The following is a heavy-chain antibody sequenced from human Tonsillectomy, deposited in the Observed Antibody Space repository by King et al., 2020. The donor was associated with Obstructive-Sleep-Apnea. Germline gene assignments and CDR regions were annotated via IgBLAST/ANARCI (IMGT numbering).Heavy chain of an antibody. Sequence: VQLVESGGGVVQPGRSLRFSCAASGFTFSNYAIHWVRQAHGKGLEWVAVISYDGINKYYADSVKGRFTISIDNSKNTLYLQMNSLRAEDTAVYYCAFNFDWLFRLVYYFDSWGQGTLVTVSS. D-gene: IGHD3-9*01. CDR3: AFNFDWLFRLVYYFDS. CDR1: GFTFSNYA. J-gene: IGHJ4*02. CDR2: ISYDGINK. V-gene: IGHV3-30*03.